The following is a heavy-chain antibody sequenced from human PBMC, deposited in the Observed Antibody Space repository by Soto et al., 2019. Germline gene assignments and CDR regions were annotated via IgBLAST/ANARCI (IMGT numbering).Heavy chain of an antibody. Sequence: EVQLLESGGGLVQPGGSLRLSCAASGFTFSSYAMSWVRQAPGKGLEWVSAISGSGGSTYYADSVKGRFTISRDNSKNTLYLQVNSLRAEDTGVYYCAKRKYGDVPLYWYFGLWGGGRRVTVSS. CDR2: ISGSGGST. V-gene: IGHV3-23*01. D-gene: IGHD4-17*01. CDR3: AKRKYGDVPLYWYFGL. CDR1: GFTFSSYA. J-gene: IGHJ2*01.